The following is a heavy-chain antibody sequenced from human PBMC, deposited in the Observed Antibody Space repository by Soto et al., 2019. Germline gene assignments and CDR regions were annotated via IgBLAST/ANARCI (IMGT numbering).Heavy chain of an antibody. CDR2: IIPIFGTA. D-gene: IGHD2-8*01. CDR1: GGTFSSYA. Sequence: QVQLVQSGAEVKKPGSSVKVSCKASGGTFSSYAISWVRQAPGQGLEWMGGIIPIFGTANYAQKFQGRVTITADESTSTAYMELSSLRSEDTAVYYCARSIQPSYCTNGVCPNKPFDYWGQGTLVTVSS. J-gene: IGHJ4*02. CDR3: ARSIQPSYCTNGVCPNKPFDY. V-gene: IGHV1-69*01.